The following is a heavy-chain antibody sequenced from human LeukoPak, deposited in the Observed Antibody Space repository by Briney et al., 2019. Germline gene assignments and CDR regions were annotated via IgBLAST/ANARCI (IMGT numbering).Heavy chain of an antibody. Sequence: GGSLRLSCAASGFTFSSYWMTWVRQAPGKGLEWVANIKQDGSEKYYVGSVKGRFTISRDNAKKSLYLQMNSLRAEDTAVYYCARSGDDEIVVVPAATPGESDYYMDVWGKGTTVTVSS. CDR1: GFTFSSYW. V-gene: IGHV3-7*01. CDR3: ARSGDDEIVVVPAATPGESDYYMDV. CDR2: IKQDGSEK. J-gene: IGHJ6*03. D-gene: IGHD2-2*01.